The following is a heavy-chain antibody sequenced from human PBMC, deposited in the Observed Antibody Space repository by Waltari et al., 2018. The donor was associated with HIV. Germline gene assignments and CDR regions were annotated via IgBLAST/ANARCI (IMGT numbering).Heavy chain of an antibody. CDR2: INPNMCGT. D-gene: IGHD3-16*01. Sequence: QVQLVQSGAEVKKPGASVKVSCKASGYTFTGYYMPWVRQAPGQGLGWMGWINPNMCGTNYAQKLQGRFTMTRYTSISTAYMELSRLRSDDTAVYYCAREGEHAFDIWGQGTMVTVSS. V-gene: IGHV1-2*02. CDR3: AREGEHAFDI. J-gene: IGHJ3*02. CDR1: GYTFTGYY.